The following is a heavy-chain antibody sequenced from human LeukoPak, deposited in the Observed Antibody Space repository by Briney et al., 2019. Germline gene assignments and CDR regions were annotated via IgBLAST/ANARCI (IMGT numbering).Heavy chain of an antibody. CDR3: AKVPVSGYFFDY. D-gene: IGHD6-19*01. CDR2: VSGNGSNT. V-gene: IGHV3-23*01. Sequence: GGSLSLSCAASGFTFTGTAMCWVRQAPGKGLEWVAAVSGNGSNTYYLDSVKSRFTVSRDNSRSILYLQMDSLRAEDTAVYYCAKVPVSGYFFDYWGQGTLVTVSS. J-gene: IGHJ4*02. CDR1: GFTFTGTA.